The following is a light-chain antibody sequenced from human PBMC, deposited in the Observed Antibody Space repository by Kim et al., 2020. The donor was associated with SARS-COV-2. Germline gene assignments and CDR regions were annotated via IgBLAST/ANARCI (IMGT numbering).Light chain of an antibody. CDR1: SLRSFY. CDR3: NSRDSNDNVV. Sequence: VALGQTVRITCQGDSLRSFYATWYQQKPGQAPIVVIYGKNNRPSGIPARFSGSSSGNTASLTITGIQAGDEADYYCNSRDSNDNVVFGGGTKLTVL. V-gene: IGLV3-19*01. CDR2: GKN. J-gene: IGLJ2*01.